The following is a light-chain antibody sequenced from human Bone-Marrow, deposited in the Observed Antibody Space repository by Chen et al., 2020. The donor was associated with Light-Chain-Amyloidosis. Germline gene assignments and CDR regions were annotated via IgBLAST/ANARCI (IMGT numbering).Light chain of an antibody. CDR3: TSFTNNNAPVL. CDR1: SSDVGAYNY. CDR2: DVK. V-gene: IGLV2-14*01. Sequence: QSALTQPASVSGSPGQSITIPSTGTSSDVGAYNYVSWYQQHPGKAPKLMIYDVKNRPSGVSNRFSGSKSGNTASLTISGLQAEDEADYYCTSFTNNNAPVLFGGGTKVTVL. J-gene: IGLJ2*01.